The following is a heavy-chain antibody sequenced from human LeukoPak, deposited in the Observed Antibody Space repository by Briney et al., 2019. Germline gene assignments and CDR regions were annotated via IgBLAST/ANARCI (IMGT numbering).Heavy chain of an antibody. CDR1: GGSISGYY. D-gene: IGHD5-24*01. Sequence: SETLSLTCTVSGGSISGYYWSWIRQPPGKGLEWIGYIYYSGSTNYNPSLKSRVTISVDTSKNQFSLKLGSVTAADTAVYYCASSRDGYNWDDAFDIWGQGTMVTVSS. CDR3: ASSRDGYNWDDAFDI. J-gene: IGHJ3*02. V-gene: IGHV4-59*01. CDR2: IYYSGST.